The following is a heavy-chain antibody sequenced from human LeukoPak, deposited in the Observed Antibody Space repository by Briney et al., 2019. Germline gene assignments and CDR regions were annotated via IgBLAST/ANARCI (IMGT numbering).Heavy chain of an antibody. CDR2: MSPNSGDT. D-gene: IGHD6-6*01. CDR1: GYTFTSSD. CDR3: ASSSSGAYYYYYYMDV. V-gene: IGHV1-8*01. J-gene: IGHJ6*03. Sequence: GASVKVSCKASGYTFTSSDINWVRQATGEGLECMGWMSPNSGDTGYAQKFQGRVTMTRDTSINTAYMELSSLRSEDTAVYYCASSSSGAYYYYYYMDVWGKGTTVTVSS.